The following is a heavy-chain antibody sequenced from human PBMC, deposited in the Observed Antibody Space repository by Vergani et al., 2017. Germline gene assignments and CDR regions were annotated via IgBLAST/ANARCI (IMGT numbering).Heavy chain of an antibody. Sequence: EVQLVESGGGLVQPGRSLRLSCAASGFTFDDYAMHWVRQAPGKGLEWVSGISWNSGSIGYADSVKGRFTISRDNAKNSLYLQMNSLRAEDTALYYCAKDIYYAPTTAFDYWGQGTLVTVSS. CDR1: GFTFDDYA. CDR3: AKDIYYAPTTAFDY. V-gene: IGHV3-9*01. CDR2: ISWNSGSI. J-gene: IGHJ4*02. D-gene: IGHD1-26*01.